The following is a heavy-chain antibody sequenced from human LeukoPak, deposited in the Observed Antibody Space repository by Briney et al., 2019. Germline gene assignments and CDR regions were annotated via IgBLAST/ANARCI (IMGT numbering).Heavy chain of an antibody. D-gene: IGHD3-22*01. CDR1: EFTFSSYA. V-gene: IGHV3-23*01. CDR3: ARDYLDSSGYYYYFDY. Sequence: GGSLRLSCEASEFTFSSYAMSWVRQAPGRGLEWVSAISGSGDTTYYADSVKGRFTISRDNARNTLYLQMNSLRVEDTAVYYCARDYLDSSGYYYYFDYWGQGTLVTVSS. CDR2: ISGSGDTT. J-gene: IGHJ4*02.